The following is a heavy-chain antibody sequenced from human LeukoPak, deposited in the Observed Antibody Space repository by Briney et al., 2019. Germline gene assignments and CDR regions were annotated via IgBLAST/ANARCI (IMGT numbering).Heavy chain of an antibody. V-gene: IGHV5-51*01. Sequence: GESLKISCKGSGYSFTSYWIGWVRQMPGKGLEWMGLIFPGNSDTRYSPSFQGQVTISADKSISTAYLQWSSLKASDTAMYYCARQGVIWFGELSAPLDVWGKGTTVTISS. D-gene: IGHD3-10*01. CDR1: GYSFTSYW. CDR2: IFPGNSDT. CDR3: ARQGVIWFGELSAPLDV. J-gene: IGHJ6*04.